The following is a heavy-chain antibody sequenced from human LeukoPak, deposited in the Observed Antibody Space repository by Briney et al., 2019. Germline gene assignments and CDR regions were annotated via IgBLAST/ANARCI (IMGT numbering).Heavy chain of an antibody. V-gene: IGHV4-4*07. CDR1: GGSISSYY. CDR3: AREARGGSTYFDN. CDR2: IYSSGTT. D-gene: IGHD1-26*01. J-gene: IGHJ4*02. Sequence: SETLSLTCTVSGGSISSYYWAWIRRSAGKGLEWIGRIYSSGTTNYNLSLKSRVTMSVDTSKNQFSLSLTSVTAADTAVYYCAREARGGSTYFDNWGQGTLVTVPS.